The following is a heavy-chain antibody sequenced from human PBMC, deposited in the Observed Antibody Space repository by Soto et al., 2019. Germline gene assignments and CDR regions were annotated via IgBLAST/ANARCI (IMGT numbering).Heavy chain of an antibody. J-gene: IGHJ6*02. CDR3: ARDVDDSSGYYPEGGMDV. V-gene: IGHV3-48*02. CDR2: ISSSSSTI. D-gene: IGHD3-22*01. Sequence: GGSLRLSCAASGFTFSSYSMNWVRQAPGKGLEWVSYISSSSSTIYYADSVKGRFTISRDNAKNSLYLQMNSLRDEDTAVYYCARDVDDSSGYYPEGGMDVWGQGTTVTVSS. CDR1: GFTFSSYS.